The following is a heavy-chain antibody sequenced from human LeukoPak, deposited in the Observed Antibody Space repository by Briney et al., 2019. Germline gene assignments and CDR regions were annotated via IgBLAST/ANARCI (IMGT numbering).Heavy chain of an antibody. V-gene: IGHV1-69*04. CDR3: ARFVEMATIRNPRGSWFDP. CDR2: IIPILGIA. Sequence: SVKVSCKASGGTFSSYAISWVRQAPGHGLEWMGRIIPILGIANYAQKFQGRVTITADKSTSTAYMELSSLRSEDTAVYYCARFVEMATIRNPRGSWFDPWGQGTLVTVSS. CDR1: GGTFSSYA. J-gene: IGHJ5*02. D-gene: IGHD5-24*01.